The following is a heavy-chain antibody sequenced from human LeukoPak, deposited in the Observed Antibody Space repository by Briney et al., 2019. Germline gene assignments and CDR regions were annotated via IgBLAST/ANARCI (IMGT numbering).Heavy chain of an antibody. D-gene: IGHD6-13*01. Sequence: GGSLRLSCAASVFTFSSYEMNWVRQAPGKGLEWVSYISSSGSTIYYADSVKGRFTISRDNAKNSLYLQMNSLRAEDTAVYYCARIAAAGSYWGQGTLVTVSS. V-gene: IGHV3-48*03. CDR2: ISSSGSTI. CDR1: VFTFSSYE. J-gene: IGHJ4*02. CDR3: ARIAAAGSY.